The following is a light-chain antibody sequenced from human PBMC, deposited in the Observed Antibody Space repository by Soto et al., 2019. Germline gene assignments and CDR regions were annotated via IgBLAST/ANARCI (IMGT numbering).Light chain of an antibody. V-gene: IGKV1-39*01. CDR1: QSISSY. J-gene: IGKJ1*01. Sequence: DIQMTQSPSSLSASVGDRVTITCRASQSISSYLNWYQQKPGKAPKLLIYAASSLQSGVPSRFSGSGSGTDFTLTISSLQPEDFATYYCQQSYSTPTTLRQGTKVDTK. CDR2: AAS. CDR3: QQSYSTPTT.